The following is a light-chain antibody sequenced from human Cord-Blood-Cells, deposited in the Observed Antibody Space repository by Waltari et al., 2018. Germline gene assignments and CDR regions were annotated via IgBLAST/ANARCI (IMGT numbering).Light chain of an antibody. J-gene: IGLJ3*02. V-gene: IGLV2-11*01. CDR2: DFS. CDR3: CSYAGSYTWV. CDR1: TSDVGGYNY. Sequence: QPALTQPRSVSGSPGQPVTIPCTGTTSDVGGYNYVSWYQQHPGKAPKLMIYDFSKRPSAVPDRYSGSKSGSTASLTISGLQAEDEADYYCCSYAGSYTWVFGGGTKLTVL.